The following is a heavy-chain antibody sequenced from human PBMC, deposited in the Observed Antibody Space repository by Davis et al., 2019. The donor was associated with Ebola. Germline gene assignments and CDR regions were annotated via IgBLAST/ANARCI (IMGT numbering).Heavy chain of an antibody. D-gene: IGHD5-12*01. V-gene: IGHV4-30-2*01. CDR1: GGAINTGGYS. J-gene: IGHJ5*02. Sequence: SETLSLTCVVSGGAINTGGYSWTWIRQPPGKGLEWIGSIYHPGSTWYNPSLKSRVIMSMDVPRNQFSLRLTSVTAADTAVYYCAGYDYWFDPWGRGTQVTVSS. CDR2: IYHPGST. CDR3: AGYDYWFDP.